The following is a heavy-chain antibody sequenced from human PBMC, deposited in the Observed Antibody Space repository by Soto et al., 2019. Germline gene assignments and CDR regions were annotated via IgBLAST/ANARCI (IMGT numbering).Heavy chain of an antibody. Sequence: EVQLVESGGGLVKPGGSLRLSCAASGFIFTDAWMNWVRQAPGKGLEWVGRIKSKSAGGTKEYAAPVKGRFIISRDDSKNMLYLQMNSLKIDDTAVYYCTTGWSSTDYWGQGTLVTVSS. D-gene: IGHD6-13*01. J-gene: IGHJ4*02. CDR3: TTGWSSTDY. CDR1: GFIFTDAW. V-gene: IGHV3-15*01. CDR2: IKSKSAGGTK.